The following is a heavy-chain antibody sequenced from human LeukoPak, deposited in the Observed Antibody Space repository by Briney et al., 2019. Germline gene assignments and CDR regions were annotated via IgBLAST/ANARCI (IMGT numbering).Heavy chain of an antibody. CDR1: GYTFTGYY. J-gene: IGHJ4*02. V-gene: IGHV1-2*06. CDR2: INPNSGGT. Sequence: GASVKVSCKASGYTFTGYYMHWVRQAPGQGLEWMGRINPNSGGTNYAQKFQGRVTMTRDTSISTAYMELSRLRSDDTAVYYCARMYGSGSHLALDYWGQGTLVTVSS. CDR3: ARMYGSGSHLALDY. D-gene: IGHD3-10*01.